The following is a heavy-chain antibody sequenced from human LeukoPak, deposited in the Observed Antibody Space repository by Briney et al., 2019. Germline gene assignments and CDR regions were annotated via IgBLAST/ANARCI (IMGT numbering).Heavy chain of an antibody. Sequence: PGGSLRLSCAASGFTFSSYSMNWVRQAPGKGLEWVSSIRSSSSYIYYADSVKGRFTISRDNSKNTLYLQMNSLRAEDTAVYYCAKDYYDSSGYYYGRYFDYWGQGTLVTVSS. CDR2: IRSSSSYI. CDR3: AKDYYDSSGYYYGRYFDY. V-gene: IGHV3-21*01. CDR1: GFTFSSYS. J-gene: IGHJ4*02. D-gene: IGHD3-22*01.